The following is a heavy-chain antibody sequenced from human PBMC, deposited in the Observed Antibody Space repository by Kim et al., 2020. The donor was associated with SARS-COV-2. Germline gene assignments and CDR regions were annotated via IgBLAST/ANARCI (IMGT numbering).Heavy chain of an antibody. Sequence: GGSLRLSCAASGFTFSSYGMHWVRQAPGKGLEWVAVISYDGSNKYYADSVKGRFTISRDNSKNTLYLQMNSLRAEDTAVYYCATLWLYGMDVWGQGTTVTVSS. D-gene: IGHD3-10*01. CDR1: GFTFSSYG. J-gene: IGHJ6*02. V-gene: IGHV3-33*05. CDR2: ISYDGSNK. CDR3: ATLWLYGMDV.